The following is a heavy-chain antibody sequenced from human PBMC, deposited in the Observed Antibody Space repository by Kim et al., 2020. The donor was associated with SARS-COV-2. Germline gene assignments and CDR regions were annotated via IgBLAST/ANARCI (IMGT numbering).Heavy chain of an antibody. CDR3: AKGGNNGVDV. J-gene: IGHJ6*02. V-gene: IGHV3-74*03. CDR2: INTDQTGT. CDR1: GFTFSSSW. Sequence: GGSLRLSCAASGFTFSSSWMHWVRQCPGKGLVWVSYINTDQTGTTYADSVKGRFTISRDNAKNTLYLQMNSLRAEDTALYYCAKGGNNGVDVWGQGTTVTVPS. D-gene: IGHD3-10*01.